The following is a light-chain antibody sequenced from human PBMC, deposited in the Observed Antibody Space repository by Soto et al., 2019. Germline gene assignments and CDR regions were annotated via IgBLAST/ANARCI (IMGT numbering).Light chain of an antibody. J-gene: IGKJ1*01. CDR3: QQYKKWWT. CDR1: QSVSSN. V-gene: IGKV3-15*01. Sequence: EIVMTQSPATLSVSPGERATLSCRASQSVSSNLAWYQQKPGQAPRLLIYGASTRATGIPARFSGSGSGTEFTLTISSLQSEDFAVYYCQQYKKWWTFGQRTXVNIK. CDR2: GAS.